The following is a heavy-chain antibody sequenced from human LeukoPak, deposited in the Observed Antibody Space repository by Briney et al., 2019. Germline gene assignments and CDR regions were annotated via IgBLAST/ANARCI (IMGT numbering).Heavy chain of an antibody. CDR1: AGSISSGDYY. J-gene: IGHJ4*02. V-gene: IGHV4-30-4*02. CDR3: ARDPIYSGGDLGVVD. CDR2: IYYGGST. Sequence: PSETLSLTCTVSAGSISSGDYYWSWLRQPPGKGRQWNGYIYYGGSTYYHQSLKSPVTLSVDTSKNKYTLKLSSVTAADTDVYYCARDPIYSGGDLGVVDWGQGALVTVAS. D-gene: IGHD2-21*02.